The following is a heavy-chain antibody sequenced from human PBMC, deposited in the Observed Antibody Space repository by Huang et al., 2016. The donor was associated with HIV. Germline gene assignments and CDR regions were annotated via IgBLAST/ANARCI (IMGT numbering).Heavy chain of an antibody. D-gene: IGHD3-3*01. V-gene: IGHV4-59*11. CDR3: ARDHHDVWRGYRRMYFFDH. J-gene: IGHJ4*02. Sequence: QVQLQESGPGLVQPSETLSLTCTVSGGSISTHYWSWIRQPPGKGLEWIGSLDYSGSTNDSPARKSRVTILLDTSKNQFSLRVNSVTAADTAMYYCARDHHDVWRGYRRMYFFDHWGQGTLVTVSS. CDR2: LDYSGST. CDR1: GGSISTHY.